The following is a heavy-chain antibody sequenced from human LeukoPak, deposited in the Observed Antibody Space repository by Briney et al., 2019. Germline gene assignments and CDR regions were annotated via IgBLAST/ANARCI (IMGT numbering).Heavy chain of an antibody. V-gene: IGHV3-23*01. D-gene: IGHD3-10*01. Sequence: PGGSLRLSCAASGFTFSSYAMSWVRQTPGKGLEWVSAISGSGGSTYYADSVKGRFTISRDSSKNTLYLQMNSLRAEDTAVYYCAKDREYYGSGSYYRPINWFDPWGQGTLVTVSS. CDR2: ISGSGGST. CDR3: AKDREYYGSGSYYRPINWFDP. CDR1: GFTFSSYA. J-gene: IGHJ5*02.